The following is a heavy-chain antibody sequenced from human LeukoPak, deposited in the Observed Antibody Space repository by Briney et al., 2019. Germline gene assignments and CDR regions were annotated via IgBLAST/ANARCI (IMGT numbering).Heavy chain of an antibody. CDR3: ARAPVTPCRGAYCYPFDY. V-gene: IGHV4-61*02. D-gene: IGHD2-21*01. CDR1: GGSISSGSYY. J-gene: IGHJ4*02. CDR2: IYTSGST. Sequence: TSETLSLTCTVSGGSISSGSYYWSWIRQPAGKGLEWIGRIYTSGSTNYNPSLKSRVTISVDTSKNQFSLKLSSVTAADAAVYYCARAPVTPCRGAYCYPFDYWGQGTLVTVSS.